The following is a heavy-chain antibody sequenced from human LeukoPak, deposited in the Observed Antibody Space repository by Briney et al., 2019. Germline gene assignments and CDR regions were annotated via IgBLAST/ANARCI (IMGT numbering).Heavy chain of an antibody. Sequence: SETLSLTCTVSGGSISSGGYYWSWIRQPPGKGLEWIGYIYHSGSTNYNPSLKSRVTISVDTSKNQFSLKLSSVTAADTAVYYCARHIKSWYGVPGDFDYWGQGTLVTVSS. CDR2: IYHSGST. V-gene: IGHV4-61*08. CDR3: ARHIKSWYGVPGDFDY. J-gene: IGHJ4*02. CDR1: GGSISSGGYY. D-gene: IGHD6-13*01.